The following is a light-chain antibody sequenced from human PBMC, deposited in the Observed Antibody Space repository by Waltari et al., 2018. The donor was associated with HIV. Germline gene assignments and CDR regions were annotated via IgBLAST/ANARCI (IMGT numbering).Light chain of an antibody. CDR3: QQYNNWPVQYT. CDR2: GAS. J-gene: IGKJ2*01. Sequence: EIVMTQSPATLSVSPGERATLSCRTSQSVSSNLAWYQQKPGQAPRLLIYGASTRATDIPARFSGSGSGTEFTLTISSLRSEDFAVYYCQQYNNWPVQYTFGQGTKLEIK. CDR1: QSVSSN. V-gene: IGKV3-15*01.